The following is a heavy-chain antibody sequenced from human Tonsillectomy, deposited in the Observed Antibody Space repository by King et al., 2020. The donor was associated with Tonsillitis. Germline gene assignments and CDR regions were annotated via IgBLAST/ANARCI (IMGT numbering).Heavy chain of an antibody. V-gene: IGHV4-30-2*01. CDR2: IYHSGST. J-gene: IGHJ4*02. CDR1: GGSISSGGYS. Sequence: QLQESGSGLVKPSQTLSLTCAVSGGSISSGGYSWSWIRQPPGKGLEWIGYIYHSGSTYYNPSLKSRVTISVDRSKNQFSLKLSSVTAADTAVYYCARGGWVVPAVPFDYWGQGTLVTVSS. CDR3: ARGGWVVPAVPFDY. D-gene: IGHD2-2*01.